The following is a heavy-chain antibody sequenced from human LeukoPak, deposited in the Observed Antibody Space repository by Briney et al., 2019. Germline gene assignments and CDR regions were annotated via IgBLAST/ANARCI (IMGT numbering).Heavy chain of an antibody. CDR3: AIVIAAACTGWFHP. J-gene: IGHJ5*02. CDR1: GDSISSYY. D-gene: IGHD6-13*01. CDR2: IYYCGST. Sequence: PSETLSLTCTVSGDSISSYYWSWIRQPPAKGLEWIGYIYYCGSTNYNPSLKSRVTISLDTTKNQLSLKQRSVTAADPAVLYYAIVIAAACTGWFHPWGQGSLLTVP. V-gene: IGHV4-59*01.